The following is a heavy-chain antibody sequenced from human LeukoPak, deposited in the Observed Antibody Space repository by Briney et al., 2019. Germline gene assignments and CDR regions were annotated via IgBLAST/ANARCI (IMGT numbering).Heavy chain of an antibody. CDR2: IYYSGST. Sequence: SETLSLTCTVSGGSISSYYWSWIRQPPGKGLEWIGYIYYSGSTNYNPSLKSRVTISVDTSKNQFSLKLSSVTAADTAVYYCARYYYDSSGKFYYFDYWGQGTLVTVSS. V-gene: IGHV4-59*01. CDR3: ARYYYDSSGKFYYFDY. J-gene: IGHJ4*02. CDR1: GGSISSYY. D-gene: IGHD3-22*01.